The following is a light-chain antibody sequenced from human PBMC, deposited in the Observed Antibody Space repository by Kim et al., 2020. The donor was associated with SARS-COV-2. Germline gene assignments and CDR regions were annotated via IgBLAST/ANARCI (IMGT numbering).Light chain of an antibody. CDR3: SSYTSSSTLGV. Sequence: QAITIACTGTSSDIGGHSYVSWYQRHPGKAPKLLSFDGSHRPSGVSNRFSGSKSGNTASLTISGLQAEDEADYYCSSYTSSSTLGVFGGGTQLPV. J-gene: IGLJ2*01. V-gene: IGLV2-14*03. CDR2: DGS. CDR1: SSDIGGHSY.